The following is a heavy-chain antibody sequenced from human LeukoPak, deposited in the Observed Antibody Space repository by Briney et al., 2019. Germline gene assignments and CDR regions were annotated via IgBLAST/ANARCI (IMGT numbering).Heavy chain of an antibody. V-gene: IGHV4-38-2*02. CDR1: GYSISSGYY. CDR3: ARGVEMATTLFDY. CDR2: IYHSGST. Sequence: SETLSLTCTVSGYSISSGYYWGWIRQPPGKGLEWIGSIYHSGSTYYNPSLKSRVTISVDTSKNQFSLKLSSVTAADTAVYYCARGVEMATTLFDYWGQGTLVTVSS. D-gene: IGHD5-24*01. J-gene: IGHJ4*02.